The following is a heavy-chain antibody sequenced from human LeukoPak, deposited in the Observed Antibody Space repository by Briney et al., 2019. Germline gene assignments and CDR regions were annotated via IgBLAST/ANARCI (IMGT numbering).Heavy chain of an antibody. CDR2: ISYDGSNE. CDR3: AKGGNDFYYYGLDV. D-gene: IGHD1-1*01. Sequence: GTSLRLSCAASGFTFRSYGMHWVRQAPGRGLEWVAVISYDGSNEYYVDPVKGRFNISRDNSKNTLYLQMHSLRVEDMARYYCAKGGNDFYYYGLDVWGQGTTVTVSS. CDR1: GFTFRSYG. V-gene: IGHV3-30*18. J-gene: IGHJ6*02.